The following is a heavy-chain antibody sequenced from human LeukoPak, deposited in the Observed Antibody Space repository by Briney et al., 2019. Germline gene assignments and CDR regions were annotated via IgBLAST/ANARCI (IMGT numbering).Heavy chain of an antibody. D-gene: IGHD2-21*02. CDR3: ARDGGDSAYFYYYMDV. Sequence: GGSLRLSCAASGFTFSSYGMHWVRQAPGKGLEWVAFIRYDGSNKFYADSVKGRFTISRDNAKNTLYLQINSLRPEDTAVYYCARDGGDSAYFYYYMDVWGKGTTVTVSS. CDR1: GFTFSSYG. CDR2: IRYDGSNK. V-gene: IGHV3-30*02. J-gene: IGHJ6*03.